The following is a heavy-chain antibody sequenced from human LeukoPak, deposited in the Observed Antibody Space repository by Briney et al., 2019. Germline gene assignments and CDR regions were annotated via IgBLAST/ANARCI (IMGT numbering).Heavy chain of an antibody. J-gene: IGHJ4*02. V-gene: IGHV1-2*06. Sequence: ASVKVSCKASGYTLTGYYMHWVRQAPGQGLEWMGRINPNSGGTNYAQKFQGRVTMTRDTSISTAYMELSRLRSDDTAVYYCARVIGLSRIVGAPSPPGYWGQGTLVTVSS. CDR1: GYTLTGYY. CDR2: INPNSGGT. CDR3: ARVIGLSRIVGAPSPPGY. D-gene: IGHD1-26*01.